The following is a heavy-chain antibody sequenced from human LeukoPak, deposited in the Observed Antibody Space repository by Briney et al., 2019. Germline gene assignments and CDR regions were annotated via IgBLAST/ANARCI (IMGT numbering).Heavy chain of an antibody. CDR1: GFTFSDYY. CDR3: ARRQLTLDP. CDR2: ISTSGTTI. J-gene: IGHJ5*02. D-gene: IGHD1-1*01. V-gene: IGHV3-11*01. Sequence: GGSLRLSGAASGFTFSDYYMSWIRQAPGQGLEWVSYISTSGTTIYYADSVKGRFTISRDNAKNSLYLQMNSLRAEHTAVYYCARRQLTLDPWGQGTLVTVSS.